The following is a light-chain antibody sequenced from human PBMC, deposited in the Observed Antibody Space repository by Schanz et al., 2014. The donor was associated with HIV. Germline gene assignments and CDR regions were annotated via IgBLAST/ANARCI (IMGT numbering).Light chain of an antibody. CDR3: AAWDVNLNGPV. CDR2: SNN. Sequence: QSVLTQPPSTSGTPGQRVTISCSGSSSNIGGNSVNWFQHLPGATPKLLIYSNNLRPSGVPDRFSGSKSGTSASLAISGLQSEDEADYYCAAWDVNLNGPVFGGGTKLTVL. V-gene: IGLV1-44*01. CDR1: SSNIGGNS. J-gene: IGLJ2*01.